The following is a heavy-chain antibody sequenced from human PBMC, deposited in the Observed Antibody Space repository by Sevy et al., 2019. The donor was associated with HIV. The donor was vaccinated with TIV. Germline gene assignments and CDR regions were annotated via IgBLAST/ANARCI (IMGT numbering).Heavy chain of an antibody. V-gene: IGHV3-30-3*01. D-gene: IGHD3-10*01. CDR3: ARDRSGSYYSRSRILLGMDV. Sequence: GGSLRLSCAASGFTFSSYAMHWVRQAPGKGLEWVAVISYDGSNKYYAYSVKGRFTISRDNSKNTLYLQMNSLRAEDTAVYYCARDRSGSYYSRSRILLGMDVWGQGTTVTVSS. J-gene: IGHJ6*02. CDR2: ISYDGSNK. CDR1: GFTFSSYA.